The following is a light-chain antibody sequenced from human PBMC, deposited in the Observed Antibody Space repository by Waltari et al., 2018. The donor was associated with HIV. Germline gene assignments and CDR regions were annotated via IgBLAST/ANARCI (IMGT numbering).Light chain of an antibody. J-gene: IGKJ4*01. V-gene: IGKV3-11*01. CDR2: DAA. Sequence: EIVLTQSPGTLPLSPGEGATLSCRASQRFSSYVAWYQHKPGQAPRPLIYDAATRSTRIPARISGRVSGTYFTLTISGLKPEDFAVYYCQQRNNWPPSVTFGGGTRVEI. CDR3: QQRNNWPPSVT. CDR1: QRFSSY.